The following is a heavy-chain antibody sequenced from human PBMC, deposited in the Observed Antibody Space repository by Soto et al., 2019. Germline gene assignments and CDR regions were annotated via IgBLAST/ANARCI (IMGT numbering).Heavy chain of an antibody. CDR1: GGSISSHY. CDR3: ARDGTIQAFDI. Sequence: PSETLSLTCPVSGGSISSHYWSWIRQPPGKGLEWIGYMYYSGSTNYNPSLKSRVTISVDTSNNQFSLKLSSVTAADTAVYYCARDGTIQAFDIWGQGTMVTVSS. J-gene: IGHJ3*02. D-gene: IGHD5-18*01. V-gene: IGHV4-59*11. CDR2: MYYSGST.